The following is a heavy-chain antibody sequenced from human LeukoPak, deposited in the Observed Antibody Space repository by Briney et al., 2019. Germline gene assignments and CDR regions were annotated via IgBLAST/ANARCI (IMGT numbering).Heavy chain of an antibody. J-gene: IGHJ4*02. Sequence: GGSLRLSCAASGITLSTYWMSWVRQAPGKGLEWVSLISPTGGNTFYADSVKGRFTISRDNSKNTLYLEMNSLRAEDTAVYFCAKDIQCTYWGQGALVTVSS. CDR1: GITLSTYW. CDR3: AKDIQCTY. D-gene: IGHD2-8*01. CDR2: ISPTGGNT. V-gene: IGHV3-23*01.